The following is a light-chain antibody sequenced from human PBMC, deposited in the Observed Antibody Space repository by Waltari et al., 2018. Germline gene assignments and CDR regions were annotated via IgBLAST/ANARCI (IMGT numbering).Light chain of an antibody. Sequence: QSALTQPASVSGSPGQSLTISCPGTSSNVGNYNYCSWYQPHPGRAPKLMISDVSDRPSGVSNRFSGSKSGNTASLTISGLQAEDEGDYYCCSYTNVGSWVFGGGTKVTVL. CDR1: SSNVGNYNY. CDR3: CSYTNVGSWV. J-gene: IGLJ3*02. V-gene: IGLV2-14*03. CDR2: DVS.